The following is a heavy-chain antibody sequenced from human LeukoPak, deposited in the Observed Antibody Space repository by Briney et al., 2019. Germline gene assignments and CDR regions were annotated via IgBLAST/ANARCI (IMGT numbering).Heavy chain of an antibody. V-gene: IGHV4-59*11. J-gene: IGHJ4*02. D-gene: IGHD3-16*01. CDR1: GGSLSNHY. CDR3: ARGRIGGPKAPFDY. CDR2: IYDSGST. Sequence: PSETLSLTCTVSGGSLSNHYWSWIRQPPGKGLEWIGHIYDSGSTTYNPSLKSRVTMSVDTSKTKSSLNLSSVTAADTAVYYCARGRIGGPKAPFDYWGQGTLVTVSS.